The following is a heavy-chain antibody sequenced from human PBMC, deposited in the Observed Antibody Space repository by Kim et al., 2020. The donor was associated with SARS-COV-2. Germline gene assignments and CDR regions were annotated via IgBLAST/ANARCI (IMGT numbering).Heavy chain of an antibody. V-gene: IGHV6-1*01. D-gene: IGHD6-13*01. J-gene: IGHJ6*02. CDR3: ALGGSSWLDYYYGMDV. Sequence: SVKSRITINPDTSKNQFSLQLNSVTPEDTAVYYCALGGSSWLDYYYGMDVWGQGTTVTVSS.